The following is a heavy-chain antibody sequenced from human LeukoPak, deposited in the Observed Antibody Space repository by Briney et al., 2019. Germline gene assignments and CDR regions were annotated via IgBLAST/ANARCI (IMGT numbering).Heavy chain of an antibody. CDR3: AKDDYYDRSGYLYYFDY. J-gene: IGHJ4*02. Sequence: GGSLRLSCAASGFTFTSYSMNWVRQAPGKGLEWVSSITSGSTYIYYADSVKGRFTISRDKSKNTLYLQMNSLRAEDTAVYYCAKDDYYDRSGYLYYFDYWGQGTLVTVSS. CDR2: ITSGSTYI. CDR1: GFTFTSYS. V-gene: IGHV3-21*04. D-gene: IGHD3-22*01.